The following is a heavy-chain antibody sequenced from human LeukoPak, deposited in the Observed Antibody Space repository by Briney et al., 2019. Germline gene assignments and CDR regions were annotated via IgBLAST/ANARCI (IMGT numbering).Heavy chain of an antibody. Sequence: GESLKSSCKGSGYSFTGYWIGWVRQMPGKGLEWMGIVYPGNSDTRFSPSFQGQVTISADKSISTAYLQWSSLKASDTAMYYCARLRGSSLSYWYFELWGRGTLVTVSS. CDR1: GYSFTGYW. CDR3: ARLRGSSLSYWYFEL. D-gene: IGHD6-13*01. CDR2: VYPGNSDT. V-gene: IGHV5-51*01. J-gene: IGHJ2*01.